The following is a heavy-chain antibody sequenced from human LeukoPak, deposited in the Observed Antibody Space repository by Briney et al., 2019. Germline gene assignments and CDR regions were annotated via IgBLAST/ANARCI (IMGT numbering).Heavy chain of an antibody. D-gene: IGHD6-13*01. V-gene: IGHV3-30*04. CDR2: ISYDGSNK. CDR3: ARATIAAAGSDYYYYMDV. J-gene: IGHJ6*03. CDR1: GFTFSSYA. Sequence: PGGSLRLSCAASGFTFSSYAMHWVRQAPGKGLEWVAVISYDGSNKYYADSVKGRFTISRDNSKNTLYLQMNSLRAEDTAVFYCARATIAAAGSDYYYYMDVWGKGTTVTISS.